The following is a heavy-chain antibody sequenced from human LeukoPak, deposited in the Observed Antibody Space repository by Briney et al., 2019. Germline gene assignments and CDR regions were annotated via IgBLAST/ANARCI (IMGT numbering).Heavy chain of an antibody. CDR3: ARGLRYSSGWYYFDY. CDR1: GFTFSSYA. D-gene: IGHD6-19*01. V-gene: IGHV3-66*01. J-gene: IGHJ4*02. CDR2: IYSGGSP. Sequence: PGGSLRLSCAASGFTFSSYAMSWVRQAPGKGLEWVSVIYSGGSPYYADSVRGRFTISRDNSKNTLYLQMNSLRAEDTAVYYCARGLRYSSGWYYFDYWGQGTLVTVSS.